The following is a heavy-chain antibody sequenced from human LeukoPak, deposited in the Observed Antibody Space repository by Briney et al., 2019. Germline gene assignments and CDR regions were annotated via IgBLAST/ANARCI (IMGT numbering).Heavy chain of an antibody. Sequence: ASVKVSCKASGYTFTSYGISWVRQAPGQGLEWMGWISAYNGNTNYAQKLQGRVTMTTDTSTSTAYMELRSLRSDDTAVYYCARVLYYDSSGYPDYWGQGTLVTVSS. D-gene: IGHD3-22*01. J-gene: IGHJ4*02. CDR3: ARVLYYDSSGYPDY. V-gene: IGHV1-18*01. CDR1: GYTFTSYG. CDR2: ISAYNGNT.